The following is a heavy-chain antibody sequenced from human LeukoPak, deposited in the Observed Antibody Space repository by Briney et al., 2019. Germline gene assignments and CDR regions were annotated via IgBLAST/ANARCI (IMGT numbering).Heavy chain of an antibody. D-gene: IGHD5-12*01. J-gene: IGHJ4*02. CDR1: GGSISSSGYY. CDR2: INHSGST. Sequence: SETLSLTCTVSGGSISSSGYYWGWIRQPPGKGLEWIGEINHSGSTNYNPSHKSRVTISVDTSKNQFSLKLSSVTAADTAVYYCARGRYSGYDYYYWGQGTLVTVSS. V-gene: IGHV4-39*07. CDR3: ARGRYSGYDYYY.